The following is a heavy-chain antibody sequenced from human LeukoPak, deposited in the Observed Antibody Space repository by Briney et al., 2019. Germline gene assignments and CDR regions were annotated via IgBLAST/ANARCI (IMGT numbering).Heavy chain of an antibody. V-gene: IGHV4-38-2*02. Sequence: SETLSLTCTVSGYSISSGYYWGWIRQPPGKGLEWIGSIYHSGSTYYNPSLKSRVTISVDTSKNQFSLKLSSVTAADTAVYYCARDTASHLDGDYLLWGYWGQGTLVTVSS. CDR3: ARDTASHLDGDYLLWGY. J-gene: IGHJ4*02. D-gene: IGHD4-17*01. CDR1: GYSISSGYY. CDR2: IYHSGST.